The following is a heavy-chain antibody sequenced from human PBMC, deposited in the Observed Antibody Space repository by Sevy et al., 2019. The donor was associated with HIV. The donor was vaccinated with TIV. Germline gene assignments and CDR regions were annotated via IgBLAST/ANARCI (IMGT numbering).Heavy chain of an antibody. V-gene: IGHV3-23*01. CDR3: AKQPDYYDSSGYYSHYFDY. J-gene: IGHJ4*02. Sequence: GESLKISCAASGFTFSSYAMSWVRQAPGKGLEWVSAISGSGGSTYYADSVKGRFTISRDNSKNTLYRQMNSLRAEDTAVYYCAKQPDYYDSSGYYSHYFDYWGQGTLVTVSS. CDR2: ISGSGGST. D-gene: IGHD3-22*01. CDR1: GFTFSSYA.